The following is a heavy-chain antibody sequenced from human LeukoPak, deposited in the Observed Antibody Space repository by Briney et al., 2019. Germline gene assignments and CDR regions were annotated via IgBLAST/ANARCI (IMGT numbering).Heavy chain of an antibody. Sequence: PSQTLSLTCTVSGGSISTGDYYWSWIRQPPGKGLEWIGYIFYSGNTYYNPSLKSRVTISVDTSKNQFSLKLSSVTATDTAVYYCARVEAAKVALDHWGQGTLVTVSS. CDR2: IFYSGNT. D-gene: IGHD5-18*01. J-gene: IGHJ4*02. V-gene: IGHV4-30-4*01. CDR3: ARVEAAKVALDH. CDR1: GGSISTGDYY.